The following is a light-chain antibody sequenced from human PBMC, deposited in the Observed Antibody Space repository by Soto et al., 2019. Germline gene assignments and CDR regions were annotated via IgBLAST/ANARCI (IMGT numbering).Light chain of an antibody. V-gene: IGLV2-14*01. CDR3: SSWTSSTTQV. CDR2: EVN. CDR1: SSDVGGYNF. J-gene: IGLJ2*01. Sequence: QSVLTQPASVSGSPGQSITISCTGNSSDVGGYNFVSWYQQHPGKAPKLMIFEVNNRPSGVSNRFSGSKSGNTASLTISGLQAEDEADYYCSSWTSSTTQVLGGGTKVTVL.